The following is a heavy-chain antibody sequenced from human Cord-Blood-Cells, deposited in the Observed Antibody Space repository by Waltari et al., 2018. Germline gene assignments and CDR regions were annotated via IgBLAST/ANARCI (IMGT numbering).Heavy chain of an antibody. CDR1: DGTFSSYA. CDR3: ASQYNWNYFDY. Sequence: QVQLVQSGAEVKQPGSSVKVSCKAADGTFSSYAIPWLRQARGQGLEWMGGIIPIFGTANYAQKFQGRVTITADKSTSTAYMELSSRRSEDTAVYYCASQYNWNYFDYWGQGTLVTVSS. CDR2: IIPIFGTA. V-gene: IGHV1-69*06. D-gene: IGHD1-20*01. J-gene: IGHJ4*02.